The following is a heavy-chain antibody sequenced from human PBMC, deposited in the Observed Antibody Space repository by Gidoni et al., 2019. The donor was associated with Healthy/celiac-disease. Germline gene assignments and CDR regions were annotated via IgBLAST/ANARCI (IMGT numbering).Heavy chain of an antibody. D-gene: IGHD2-2*01. CDR1: GGSSSGYY. J-gene: IGHJ3*02. CDR2: INHRGST. Sequence: QVQLQQWGPGLLKPSEPLPLTCAVYGGSSSGYYRRRIRQPPGTGLEWIGEINHRGSTNYNPSLKSRVTISVDTSKNQFSLKLSSVTAADTAVYYCARAGRRYCSSTSCYVGAFDIWGQGTMVTVSS. CDR3: ARAGRRYCSSTSCYVGAFDI. V-gene: IGHV4-34*01.